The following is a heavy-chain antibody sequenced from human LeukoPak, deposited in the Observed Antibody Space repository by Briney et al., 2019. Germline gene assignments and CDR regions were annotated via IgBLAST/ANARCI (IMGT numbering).Heavy chain of an antibody. CDR1: GYTFTGYY. CDR2: INPNSGGT. D-gene: IGHD3-22*01. CDR3: ARDRYYDSSGGGGAFDI. J-gene: IGHJ3*02. Sequence: ASVKVSCKASGYTFTGYYMHWVRQAPGQGLEWMGWINPNSGGTNYAQKFQGWVTMTRDTSISTAYMELSRLRSDDTAVYYCARDRYYDSSGGGGAFDIWGQGTMVTVSS. V-gene: IGHV1-2*04.